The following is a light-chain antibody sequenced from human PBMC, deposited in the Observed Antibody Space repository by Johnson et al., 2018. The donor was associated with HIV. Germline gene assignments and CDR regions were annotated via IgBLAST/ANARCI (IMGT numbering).Light chain of an antibody. CDR1: SSNIGNNY. Sequence: QSVLTQPPSVSAAPGQKVTISCSGSSSNIGNNYVSWYQQLPGTAPKLLIYDNNKRPSGIPDRFSGSKSGTSATLGITGLQTGYEADYYCGTWDSGLSGGLYLFGPGTKVTVL. CDR3: GTWDSGLSGGLYL. J-gene: IGLJ1*01. V-gene: IGLV1-51*01. CDR2: DNN.